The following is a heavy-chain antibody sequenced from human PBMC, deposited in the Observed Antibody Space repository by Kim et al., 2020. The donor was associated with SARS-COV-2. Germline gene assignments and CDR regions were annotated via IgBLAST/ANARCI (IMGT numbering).Heavy chain of an antibody. CDR3: ARGRLRGVRHSNYYYGMDV. J-gene: IGHJ6*01. Sequence: SETLSLTCTVSGGSISSYYWSWIRQPPGKGLEWIGYIYYSGSTNYNPSPKNRVTITADTSKNQFSLKLSSVTVADTAAYYCARGRLRGVRHSNYYYGMDV. CDR2: IYYSGST. CDR1: GGSISSYY. D-gene: IGHD3-10*01. V-gene: IGHV4-59*13.